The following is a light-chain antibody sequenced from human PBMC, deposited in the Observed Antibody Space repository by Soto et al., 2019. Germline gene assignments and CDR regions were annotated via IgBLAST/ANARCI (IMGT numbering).Light chain of an antibody. CDR3: HQSYSTLALT. CDR1: QSISSY. J-gene: IGKJ4*01. CDR2: AAS. Sequence: DIQMTQSPSSLSASVGDRVTITCRASQSISSYLNWYQQKPWKAPKLLIYAASSLQSGVPSRFSGSGSGTDFTLTISSLQPEDFATYYCHQSYSTLALTFGGGTKVEIK. V-gene: IGKV1-39*01.